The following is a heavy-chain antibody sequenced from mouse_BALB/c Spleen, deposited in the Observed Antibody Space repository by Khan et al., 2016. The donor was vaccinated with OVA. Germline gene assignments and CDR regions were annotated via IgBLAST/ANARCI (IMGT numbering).Heavy chain of an antibody. CDR3: ERRGLRWDFDY. D-gene: IGHD1-1*01. CDR1: GYTFINYW. V-gene: IGHV1-7*01. Sequence: QVQLKQSGAELAKPGASVKMSCKASGYTFINYWILWVKQRPGQGLEWIGYINPSTGYTEYNQNFKDKATLTADKYSSTADMKRSSLTSEDSAVYYCERRGLRWDFDYWGQGTTLTVSS. J-gene: IGHJ2*01. CDR2: INPSTGYT.